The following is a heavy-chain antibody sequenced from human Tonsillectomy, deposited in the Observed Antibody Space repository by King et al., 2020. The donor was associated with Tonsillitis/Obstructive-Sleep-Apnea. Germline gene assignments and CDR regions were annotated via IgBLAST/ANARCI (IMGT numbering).Heavy chain of an antibody. V-gene: IGHV3-74*01. CDR2: INSDGSRT. J-gene: IGHJ2*01. CDR1: GFTFSSYW. Sequence: VQLVESGGGLVQPGGSLRLSCVTSGFTFSSYWMHWVRQAPGKGLVWVPRINSDGSRTTYADSVKGRFTIARDNAKNTVYLQMNSLRDEDTAVYYCARDLDGGAGWYFDLWGHGTLVTVSS. CDR3: ARDLDGGAGWYFDL. D-gene: IGHD3-10*01.